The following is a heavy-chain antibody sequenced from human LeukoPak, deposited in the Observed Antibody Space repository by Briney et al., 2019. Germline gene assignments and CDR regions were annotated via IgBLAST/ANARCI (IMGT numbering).Heavy chain of an antibody. Sequence: PSETLSLTCTVSGGSISSYYWSWIRQPPGKGLEWIGSIYYSGSTNYNPSLKSRVTISVDTSENQFSLKLSSVTAADTAVYYCARQRYGDYGYFDYWGQGTLVTVSS. CDR1: GGSISSYY. CDR2: IYYSGST. D-gene: IGHD4-17*01. CDR3: ARQRYGDYGYFDY. J-gene: IGHJ4*02. V-gene: IGHV4-59*08.